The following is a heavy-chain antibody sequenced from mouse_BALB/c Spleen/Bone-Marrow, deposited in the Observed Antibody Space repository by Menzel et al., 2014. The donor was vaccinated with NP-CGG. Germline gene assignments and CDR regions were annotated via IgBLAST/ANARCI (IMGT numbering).Heavy chain of an antibody. V-gene: IGHV1-39*01. D-gene: IGHD1-1*02. CDR3: ARSIEYGPLTY. CDR2: IDPYYGGI. J-gene: IGHJ3*01. Sequence: VQLKQSGPELEKPGASVKISCKASGYSFTGYNMNWVKQTNGKSLEWIGNIDPYYGGISYNQKFKDKATLTVDKSSSTAYMQLKSLTSEDSAVYYCARSIEYGPLTYWGQGTLVTVSA. CDR1: GYSFTGYN.